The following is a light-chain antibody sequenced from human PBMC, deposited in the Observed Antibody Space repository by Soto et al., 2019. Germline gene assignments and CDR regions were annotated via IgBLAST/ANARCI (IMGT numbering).Light chain of an antibody. J-gene: IGKJ1*01. CDR2: GAF. Sequence: DIPMTQSPSSLSASVGDRVTITCRASQGINDNLAWFQQKPGQVPKRLIYGAFSLQRGVPSRFSGSGSGTEFTLTISSLQPEDFATYYCLQHNTFPWTFGQGTKVEIQ. CDR1: QGINDN. V-gene: IGKV1-17*03. CDR3: LQHNTFPWT.